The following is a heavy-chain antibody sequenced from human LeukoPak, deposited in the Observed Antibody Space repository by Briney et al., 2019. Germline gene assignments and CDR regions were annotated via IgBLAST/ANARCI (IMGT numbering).Heavy chain of an antibody. CDR3: ARGIVIVPAAVPPYFDF. CDR1: GYTFSGYY. J-gene: IGHJ4*02. CDR2: INPSSGDT. V-gene: IGHV1-2*02. Sequence: ASVTVSCKTSGYTFSGYYIHWVRQAPGQGLQWMGWINPSSGDTKYAQKFRGRVTMTTDTSTRTAYMELSRLRSGDTAVYYCARGIVIVPAAVPPYFDFWGQGSLVTVSS. D-gene: IGHD2-2*01.